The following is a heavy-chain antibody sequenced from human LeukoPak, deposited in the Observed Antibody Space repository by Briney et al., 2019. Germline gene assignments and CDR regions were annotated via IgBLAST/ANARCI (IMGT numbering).Heavy chain of an antibody. J-gene: IGHJ3*02. D-gene: IGHD4-23*01. Sequence: PSETLSLTCTVSGGSISSYYWSWIRQPAGKGLEWIGYIYYSGSTYYNPSLKSRVTISVDTSKNQFSLKLSSVTAADTAVYYCAREPTTVVTPLGYAFDIWGQGTMVTVSS. CDR1: GGSISSYY. CDR2: IYYSGST. V-gene: IGHV4-59*06. CDR3: AREPTTVVTPLGYAFDI.